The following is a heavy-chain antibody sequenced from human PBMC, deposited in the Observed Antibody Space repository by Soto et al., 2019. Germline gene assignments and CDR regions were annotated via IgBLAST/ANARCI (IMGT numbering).Heavy chain of an antibody. V-gene: IGHV4-4*02. CDR2: IYHLGGT. CDR3: ATMKKPRGYYYGLNV. J-gene: IGHJ6*02. CDR1: GDSVRSSNG. Sequence: SETLSLTCAVSGDSVRSSNGWTWVRQSPGKGLEWIGEIYHLGGTNYNPSLKSRVTISVDMAKNQVSLKLSSVTAADTAVYYCATMKKPRGYYYGLNVWGQGTTVTVSS.